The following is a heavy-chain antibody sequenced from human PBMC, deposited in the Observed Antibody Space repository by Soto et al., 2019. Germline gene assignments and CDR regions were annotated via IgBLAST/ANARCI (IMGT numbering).Heavy chain of an antibody. CDR2: IKSNADGGAT. CDR3: TTAPFSFITLPGTSFLSGLDV. CDR1: GFTLTKAS. Sequence: PGGSLRLSCAASGFTLTKASMSWVRQAPGKGLEWVGHIKSNADGGATDYAAPVKGRFTASRDDSRNTLYLQLNSLKTEDTAVYYCTTAPFSFITLPGTSFLSGLDVWGQGTTVTV. J-gene: IGHJ6*02. D-gene: IGHD3-10*01. V-gene: IGHV3-15*01.